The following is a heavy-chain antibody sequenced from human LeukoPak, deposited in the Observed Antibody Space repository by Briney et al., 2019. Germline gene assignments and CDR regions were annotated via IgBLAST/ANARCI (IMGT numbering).Heavy chain of an antibody. J-gene: IGHJ5*02. CDR3: ARGGTMGNANWFDP. V-gene: IGHV4-4*07. CDR2: IYTSGST. CDR1: GVSVSSYY. Sequence: PSETLSLTCTVSGVSVSSYYWSWIRPPAPKGLAWIGRIYTSGSTNYNPSLKSRVTMSVDTSKNQFSLKLSSVTAADTAMYYCARGGTMGNANWFDPWGQGTLVTVSS. D-gene: IGHD3-16*01.